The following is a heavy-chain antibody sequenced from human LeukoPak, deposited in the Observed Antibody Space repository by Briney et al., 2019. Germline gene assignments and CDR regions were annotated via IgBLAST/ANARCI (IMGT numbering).Heavy chain of an antibody. CDR3: ARGGPAAGRFDY. Sequence: GGSLRLSCEASGFTFSTFAMIWVRQPPGKGLEWVSSISSSSSYIYYADSVKGRFTISRDNARNSLYLQMNSLRAEDTAVYYCARGGPAAGRFDYWGQGTLVTVSS. D-gene: IGHD6-13*01. J-gene: IGHJ4*02. V-gene: IGHV3-21*01. CDR1: GFTFSTFA. CDR2: ISSSSSYI.